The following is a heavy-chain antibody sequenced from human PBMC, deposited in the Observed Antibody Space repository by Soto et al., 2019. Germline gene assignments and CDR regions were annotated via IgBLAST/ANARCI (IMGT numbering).Heavy chain of an antibody. V-gene: IGHV3-48*03. Sequence: EVQLVESGGGLVQPGGSLRLSCAASGFTFSSYEMNWVRQAPGKGLEWVSYISSSGSTIYYADSVKGRFTISRDNAKNSRYLQLNSLRAEDTAVYYCARVNIDSSSWQYYFDYWGQGTLVTVSS. J-gene: IGHJ4*02. D-gene: IGHD6-13*01. CDR2: ISSSGSTI. CDR1: GFTFSSYE. CDR3: ARVNIDSSSWQYYFDY.